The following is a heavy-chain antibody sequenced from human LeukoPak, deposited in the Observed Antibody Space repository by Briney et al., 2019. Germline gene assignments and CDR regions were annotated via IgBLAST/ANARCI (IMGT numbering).Heavy chain of an antibody. Sequence: PGGSLRLSCAASGFTFSSYAMSWVRQAPGKGLEWVSAISGSGGSTYYADSVKGRFTISRDNSKNTLYLQMNSLRAEDTAVYYCAKDTPNVLMVRGVIGSYGMDVWGKGTTVTVSS. CDR2: ISGSGGST. J-gene: IGHJ6*04. D-gene: IGHD3-10*01. CDR1: GFTFSSYA. V-gene: IGHV3-23*01. CDR3: AKDTPNVLMVRGVIGSYGMDV.